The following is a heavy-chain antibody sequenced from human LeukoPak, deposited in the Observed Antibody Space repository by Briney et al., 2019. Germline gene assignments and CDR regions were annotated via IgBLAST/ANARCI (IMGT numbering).Heavy chain of an antibody. CDR1: GGTFSSYA. V-gene: IGHV1-69*13. D-gene: IGHD1-7*01. CDR3: ARDRRAGTRYRYFDY. J-gene: IGHJ4*02. CDR2: IIPIFGTA. Sequence: ASVKVSCKASGGTFSSYAISWVRQAPGQGLEWMGGIIPIFGTANYAQKFQGRVTITADESTSTAYMELSSLRSEDTAVYYCARDRRAGTRYRYFDYWGQGTLVTVSS.